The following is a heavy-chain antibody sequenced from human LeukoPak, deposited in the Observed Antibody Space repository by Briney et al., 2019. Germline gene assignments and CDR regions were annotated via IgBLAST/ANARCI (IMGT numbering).Heavy chain of an antibody. CDR1: GGSISSSHYY. D-gene: IGHD3-22*01. CDR3: AILPAADTYYYDRSGYYRPGVH. CDR2: VYDSGST. J-gene: IGHJ4*02. V-gene: IGHV4-39*06. Sequence: SETLSLTCSVSGGSISSSHYYWGWHRQPPGQGLQWIMSVYDSGSTYYSPSLKSRVTISVDTSKNQFPLKLSSVTAADTAVYYCAILPAADTYYYDRSGYYRPGVHWGQGTLVSVSS.